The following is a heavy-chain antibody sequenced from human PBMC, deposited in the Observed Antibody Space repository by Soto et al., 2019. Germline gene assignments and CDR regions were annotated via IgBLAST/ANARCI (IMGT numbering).Heavy chain of an antibody. CDR1: GGSFSGYY. CDR2: INHSGST. D-gene: IGHD3-22*01. J-gene: IGHJ6*02. CDR3: ARARHDSSGYYYYYYYYGMDV. V-gene: IGHV4-34*01. Sequence: TSETLSLTCAVYGGSFSGYYWSWIRQPPGKGLEWIGEINHSGSTNYNPCLKSRVTISVDTSKNQFSLKLSSVTAADTAVYYCARARHDSSGYYYYYYYYGMDVWGQGTTVTVSS.